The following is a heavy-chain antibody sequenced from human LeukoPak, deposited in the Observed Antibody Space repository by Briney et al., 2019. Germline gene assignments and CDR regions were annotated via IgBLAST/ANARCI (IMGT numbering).Heavy chain of an antibody. V-gene: IGHV3-23*01. J-gene: IGHJ4*02. CDR3: AISARYCSGGSCYSPIDY. CDR1: GFTFSSYA. CDR2: ISGSGGST. Sequence: GGSLRLSCAASGFTFSSYAMSWVRQAPGKGLEWVSAISGSGGSTYYADSVKGRFTISRDNSKNTLYLQMNCLRAEDTAVYYCAISARYCSGGSCYSPIDYWGQGTLVTVSS. D-gene: IGHD2-15*01.